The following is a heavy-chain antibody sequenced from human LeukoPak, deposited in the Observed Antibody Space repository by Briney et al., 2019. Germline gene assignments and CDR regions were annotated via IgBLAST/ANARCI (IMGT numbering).Heavy chain of an antibody. CDR3: ASHDQVVGALGY. V-gene: IGHV1-18*01. D-gene: IGHD2-15*01. J-gene: IGHJ4*02. Sequence: ASVKVSCKASGYTFTSYGISWVRQAPGQGLEWMGWISAYNGNTNYAQKLQGRVTMTTDTSTSTAYMELRSLRSDATAVYYCASHDQVVGALGYWGQGTLVTVSS. CDR1: GYTFTSYG. CDR2: ISAYNGNT.